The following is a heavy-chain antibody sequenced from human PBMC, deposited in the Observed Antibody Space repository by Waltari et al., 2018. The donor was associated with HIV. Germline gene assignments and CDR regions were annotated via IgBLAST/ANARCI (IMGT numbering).Heavy chain of an antibody. V-gene: IGHV3-64*01. CDR1: GFTFSSFS. CDR2: ITGDGGIT. J-gene: IGHJ3*02. CDR3: TRNWNHDAFDI. D-gene: IGHD1-1*01. Sequence: EVQLVESGGGLVQPGGFLRFSCAASGFTFSSFSMHWVRQAPGKGLQYVSAITGDGGITFYANSVKGRFTISRDNSKNTLYLQMGSLRADDMAVYYCTRNWNHDAFDIWGRGTMVTVSS.